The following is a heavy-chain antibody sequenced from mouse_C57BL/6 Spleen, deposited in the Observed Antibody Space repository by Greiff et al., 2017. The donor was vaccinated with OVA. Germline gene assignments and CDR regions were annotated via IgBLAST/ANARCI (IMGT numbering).Heavy chain of an antibody. CDR2: IHPNSGST. CDR3: AREGYGSSPNWYFDV. V-gene: IGHV1-64*01. J-gene: IGHJ1*03. D-gene: IGHD1-1*01. Sequence: QVQLQQPGAELVKPGASVKLSCKASGYTFTSYWMHWVKQRPGQGLEWIGMIHPNSGSTNYNEKFKSKATLPVDKSSSTACMQLSSLTSEDSAVYYGAREGYGSSPNWYFDVWGTGTTVTVSS. CDR1: GYTFTSYW.